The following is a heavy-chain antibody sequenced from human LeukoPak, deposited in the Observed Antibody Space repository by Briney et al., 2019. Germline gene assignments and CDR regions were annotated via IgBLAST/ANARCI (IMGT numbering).Heavy chain of an antibody. CDR1: GYTFTGYY. Sequence: ASVKVSCKASGYTFTGYYMHWVRQAPGQGLEWMGWITPNSGGTNYAQKFQGRVTMPRDTPISTASMERSRLRSDDTPVYYCARDGELLGYYYMDVWGKGTTVTVSS. D-gene: IGHD1-26*01. V-gene: IGHV1-2*02. J-gene: IGHJ6*03. CDR3: ARDGELLGYYYMDV. CDR2: ITPNSGGT.